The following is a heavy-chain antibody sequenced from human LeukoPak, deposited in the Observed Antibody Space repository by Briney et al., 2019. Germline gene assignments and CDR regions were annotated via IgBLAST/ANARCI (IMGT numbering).Heavy chain of an antibody. D-gene: IGHD3-10*01. CDR3: AKDDPQYYYGSGSYYRIPRYYGMDV. CDR1: GFTFSSYA. J-gene: IGHJ6*02. CDR2: ISGSGGST. Sequence: GGSLRLSCAASGFTFSSYAMSWVRQAPGKGLEWVSTISGSGGSTYYADSVKGRFTISRDNSKNTLYLQMNSLRAEDTAVYYCAKDDPQYYYGSGSYYRIPRYYGMDVWGQGTTVTVSS. V-gene: IGHV3-23*01.